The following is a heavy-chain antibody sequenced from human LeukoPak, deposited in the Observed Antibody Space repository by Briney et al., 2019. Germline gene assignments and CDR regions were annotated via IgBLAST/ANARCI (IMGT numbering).Heavy chain of an antibody. CDR3: ARAGSSWYPLDY. D-gene: IGHD6-13*01. J-gene: IGHJ4*02. Sequence: GGSLRLSCAASGFTVRSNYMSWVRQAPGKGLEWVSVIYSGGSTYYADSVKGRFTISRDNSKNTLYLHMNSLRPEDTAVYYCARAGSSWYPLDYWGQGTLVTVSS. CDR1: GFTVRSNY. CDR2: IYSGGST. V-gene: IGHV3-66*02.